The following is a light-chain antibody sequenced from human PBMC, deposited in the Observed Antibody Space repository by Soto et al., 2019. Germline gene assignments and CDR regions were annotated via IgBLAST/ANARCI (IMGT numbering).Light chain of an antibody. CDR3: QQRSNWPPIT. V-gene: IGKV3D-20*02. J-gene: IGKJ5*01. CDR2: GAS. Sequence: EILFTQSPATLSVSPGERATLSCRAIQSVSSNYLAWYQQKPGPAPRLLIHGASTRATGVPDRFSGSGSGTDFTLTISRLEPEDFAVYYCQQRSNWPPITFGQGTRLEIK. CDR1: QSVSSNY.